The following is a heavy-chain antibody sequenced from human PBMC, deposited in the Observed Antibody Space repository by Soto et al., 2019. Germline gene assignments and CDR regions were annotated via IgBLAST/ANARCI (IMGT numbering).Heavy chain of an antibody. D-gene: IGHD3-16*01. J-gene: IGHJ4*02. V-gene: IGHV4-39*01. CDR3: ASRLRVFGY. CDR2: IYYSGST. Sequence: SETLSLTCTVSGGSISSSSYYWGWIRQPPGKGLEWIGSIYYSGSTYYNPSLKSRVTISVDTSKNQFSLKLSSVTAADTAVYYCASRLRVFGYWGQGTLVTVSS. CDR1: GGSISSSSYY.